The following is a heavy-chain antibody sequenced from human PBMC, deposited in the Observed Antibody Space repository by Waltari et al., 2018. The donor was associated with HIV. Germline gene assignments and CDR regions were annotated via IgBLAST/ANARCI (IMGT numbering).Heavy chain of an antibody. CDR2: IYGDGDE. CDR3: AHTPYDSDWAFDY. Sequence: QITLKESGPTLVKPTQTLTLTCPFSGLSLSVSAVGVGWIRQAPGKAPEWLALIYGDGDERYSPSLESRLTITKDTSKNQVVLTMTNVGPVDTATYYCAHTPYDSDWAFDYWGQGTLVTVSS. CDR1: GLSLSVSAVG. V-gene: IGHV2-5*02. D-gene: IGHD3-9*01. J-gene: IGHJ4*02.